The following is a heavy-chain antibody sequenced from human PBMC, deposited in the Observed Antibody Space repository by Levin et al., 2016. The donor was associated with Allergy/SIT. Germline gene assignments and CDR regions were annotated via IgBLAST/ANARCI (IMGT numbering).Heavy chain of an antibody. Sequence: SETLSLTCTVSGGSISTYYWSWIRQPPGKGLEWIGYIYYSGSTNYNPSLQSRVTISVDTSKNQFSLKLSSVTAADTAVYYCGGIAVAGKVGSRFTVAPHGPIDYWGQGTLVTVSS. CDR1: GGSISTYY. J-gene: IGHJ4*02. CDR3: GGIAVAGKVGSRFTVAPHGPIDY. V-gene: IGHV4-59*12. CDR2: IYYSGST. D-gene: IGHD6-19*01.